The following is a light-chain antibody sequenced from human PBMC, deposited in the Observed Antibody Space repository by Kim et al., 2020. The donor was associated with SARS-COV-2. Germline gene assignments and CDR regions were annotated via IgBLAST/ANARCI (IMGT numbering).Light chain of an antibody. Sequence: SVSPGQTARITFSGDRFGDKYVCWYQLKPGQSPVLVIYQDGKRPSGIPERFSGSNSGITATLTIRETQAVDEADYYCQTWDSSTVVFGGGTQLTVL. CDR2: QDG. CDR3: QTWDSSTVV. J-gene: IGLJ2*01. V-gene: IGLV3-1*01. CDR1: RFGDKY.